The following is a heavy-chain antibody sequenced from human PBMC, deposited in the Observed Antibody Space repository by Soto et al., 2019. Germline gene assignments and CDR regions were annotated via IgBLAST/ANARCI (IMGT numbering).Heavy chain of an antibody. Sequence: GSLRLSCAASGFTFSSYAMSWFRQAPGKGLEWVSGISDSDGSTYYADSVKGRVTISRDNSKNTLYLQMNSLRAEDTALYYCAKVLVTASYSLDFWGQGTMVTVSS. D-gene: IGHD2-21*02. J-gene: IGHJ3*01. CDR1: GFTFSSYA. V-gene: IGHV3-23*01. CDR2: ISDSDGST. CDR3: AKVLVTASYSLDF.